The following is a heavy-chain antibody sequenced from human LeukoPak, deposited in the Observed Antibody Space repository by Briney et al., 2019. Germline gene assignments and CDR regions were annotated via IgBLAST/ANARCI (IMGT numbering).Heavy chain of an antibody. CDR3: ARSDGYGLVGI. CDR2: IYSSGNT. V-gene: IGHV4-4*07. J-gene: IGHJ3*02. CDR1: DDSLSRYY. D-gene: IGHD3-10*01. Sequence: SETLSLTRTVSDDSLSRYYWSWVRQPAGKGLEWIGSIYSSGNTYYNPSLKSRVIILIDTAKNHFSLNLSSVTAADTAVYYCARSDGYGLVGIWGQGTMVTVSS.